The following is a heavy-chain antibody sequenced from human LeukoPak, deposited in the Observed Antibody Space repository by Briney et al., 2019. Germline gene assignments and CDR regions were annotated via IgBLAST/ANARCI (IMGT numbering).Heavy chain of an antibody. Sequence: SGGSLRLSCAASGFTFDDYAMHWVRQAPGKGLEWVSGISWNSGSIGYADSVKGRFTISRDNAKNSLYLQMNSLRAEDTAVYYCVRGPATDPFDYWGQGTLVTVSS. V-gene: IGHV3-9*01. D-gene: IGHD5-12*01. CDR3: VRGPATDPFDY. CDR1: GFTFDDYA. J-gene: IGHJ4*02. CDR2: ISWNSGSI.